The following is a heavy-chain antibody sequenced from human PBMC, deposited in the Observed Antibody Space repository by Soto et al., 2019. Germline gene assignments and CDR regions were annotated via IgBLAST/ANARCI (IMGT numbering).Heavy chain of an antibody. CDR3: ARDLQYDFWSGYYTHAFDI. J-gene: IGHJ3*02. V-gene: IGHV1-2*04. CDR2: INPNSGGT. Sequence: QVQLVQSGAEVKKPGASVKVSCKASGYTFTGYYMHWVRQAPGQGLEWMGWINPNSGGTNYAQKFQGWVTMTRDTSISTAYMELSRLRSDDTAVYYCARDLQYDFWSGYYTHAFDIWGQGTMVTVSS. CDR1: GYTFTGYY. D-gene: IGHD3-3*01.